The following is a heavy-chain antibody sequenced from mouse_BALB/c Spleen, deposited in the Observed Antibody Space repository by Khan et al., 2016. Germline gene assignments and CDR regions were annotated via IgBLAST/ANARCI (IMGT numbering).Heavy chain of an antibody. J-gene: IGHJ2*01. CDR2: IYPGDGDT. V-gene: IGHV1-87*01. Sequence: QVRLQQSGAELARPGASVKLSCKASGYTFTSYWMQWVKQRPGQGLEWIGAIYPGDGDTRYNQKFKGKATLTADKSSSTAYMQLSSLASEDSAVNSCASYYGSSYDYFDYWGQGTTLTVSS. D-gene: IGHD1-1*01. CDR1: GYTFTSYW. CDR3: ASYYGSSYDYFDY.